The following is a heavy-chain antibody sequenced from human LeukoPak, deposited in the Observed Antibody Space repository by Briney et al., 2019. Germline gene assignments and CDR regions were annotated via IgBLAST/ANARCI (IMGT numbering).Heavy chain of an antibody. V-gene: IGHV3-23*01. Sequence: GGSLRLSCAASGFTFSSHAMSWVRQAPGKGLEWVSRISSGGGTTDYTDSVKGRFTISRDTSKNTLYLQMNSLRAEDTAVYYCAKDRSSSGYFDYWGQGTLVTVSS. CDR1: GFTFSSHA. CDR3: AKDRSSSGYFDY. J-gene: IGHJ4*02. CDR2: ISSGGGTT. D-gene: IGHD3-10*01.